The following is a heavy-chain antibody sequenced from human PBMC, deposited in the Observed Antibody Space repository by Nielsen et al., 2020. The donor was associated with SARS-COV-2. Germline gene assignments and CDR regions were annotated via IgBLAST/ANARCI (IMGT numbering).Heavy chain of an antibody. CDR3: ARESVTGTDAFDI. CDR2: IKQDGGEK. Sequence: GESLKISCAASGFTFSSYWMSWVRQAPGKGLEWVANIKQDGGEKYYVDSVKGRFTISRDNTENSLSLQMNSLRAEDTAVYYCARESVTGTDAFDIWGQGTVVTVSS. CDR1: GFTFSSYW. V-gene: IGHV3-7*01. J-gene: IGHJ3*02. D-gene: IGHD6-19*01.